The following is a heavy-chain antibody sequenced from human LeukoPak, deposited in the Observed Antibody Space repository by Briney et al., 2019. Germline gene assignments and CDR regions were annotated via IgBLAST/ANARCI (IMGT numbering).Heavy chain of an antibody. CDR3: AKDRGGYSSSWYAEYFQH. J-gene: IGHJ1*01. CDR2: ISGSGGST. CDR1: GFTFSSYS. D-gene: IGHD6-13*01. Sequence: GSLRLSCAASGFTFSSYSMNWVRQAPGKGLEWVSAISGSGGSTYYADSVKGRFTISRDNSKNTLYLQMNSLRAEDTAVYYCAKDRGGYSSSWYAEYFQHWGQGTLVTVSS. V-gene: IGHV3-23*01.